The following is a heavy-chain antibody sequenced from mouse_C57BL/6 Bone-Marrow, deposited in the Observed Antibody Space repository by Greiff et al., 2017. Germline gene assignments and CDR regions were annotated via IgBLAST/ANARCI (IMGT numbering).Heavy chain of an antibody. Sequence: VKLMESGPGLVQPSPSLSITCTVSGFSFTSYGVHWVRQSPGKGLEWLGVIWRGGSTDYNAAFMSRLSITKDNSKSQVFFKMNSLQADDTAIYYCAKIYYGSSSYWYFDVWGTGTTVTVSS. V-gene: IGHV2-5*01. D-gene: IGHD1-1*01. J-gene: IGHJ1*03. CDR2: IWRGGST. CDR1: GFSFTSYG. CDR3: AKIYYGSSSYWYFDV.